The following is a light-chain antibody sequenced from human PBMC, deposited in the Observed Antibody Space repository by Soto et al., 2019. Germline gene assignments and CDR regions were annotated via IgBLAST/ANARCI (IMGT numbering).Light chain of an antibody. J-gene: IGKJ1*01. V-gene: IGKV3-15*01. Sequence: EILMTQSPSTLSVAPGDSAPLSCRASQSVSNNLAWYHQKPGQAPRVLIYGASIRATGVPARFSGSGSGTEFTLTISSLQSEDFALFYCQQYYNWPLTFGQGTKVDIK. CDR1: QSVSNN. CDR3: QQYYNWPLT. CDR2: GAS.